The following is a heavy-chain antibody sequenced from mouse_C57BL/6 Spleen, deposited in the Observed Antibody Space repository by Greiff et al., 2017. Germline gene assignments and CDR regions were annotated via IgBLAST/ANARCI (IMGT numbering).Heavy chain of an antibody. CDR3: TRFTTVPPAGFAY. CDR1: GYTFTDYE. Sequence: VQLQQSGAELVRPGASVTLSCKASGYTFTDYEMHWVKQTPVHGLEWIGAIDPETGGTAYNQKFKGKAILTADKSSSTAYMELRSLTSEDSAVYYCTRFTTVPPAGFAYWGQGTLVTVSA. CDR2: IDPETGGT. V-gene: IGHV1-15*01. J-gene: IGHJ3*01. D-gene: IGHD1-1*01.